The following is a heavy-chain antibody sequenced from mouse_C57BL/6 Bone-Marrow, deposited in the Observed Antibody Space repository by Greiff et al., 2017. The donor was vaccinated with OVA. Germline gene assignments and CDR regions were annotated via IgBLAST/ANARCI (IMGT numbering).Heavy chain of an antibody. J-gene: IGHJ1*03. CDR3: TATVSYGSSYVYFDV. CDR1: GFTFSNYW. CDR2: IRVKYYNYAT. D-gene: IGHD1-1*01. V-gene: IGHV6-3*01. Sequence: LQQSGGGLVQPGGSMKLSCVASGFTFSNYWMNWVRQSPGKGLEWVAQIRVKYYNYATNYEEAVKVRFTITRDDSKSSVYLQMNNLRAEDTGIYYCTATVSYGSSYVYFDVWGTGTTVTVSS.